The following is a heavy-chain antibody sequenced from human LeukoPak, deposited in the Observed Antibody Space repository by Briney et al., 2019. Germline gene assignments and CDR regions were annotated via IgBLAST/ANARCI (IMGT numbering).Heavy chain of an antibody. D-gene: IGHD6-6*01. V-gene: IGHV3-21*06. Sequence: GGSLRLSCAASGFTFSSFEMKWVRQAPGKGLEWVSSISTSSIYIYYADSVKGRFTISRDNAKNSLFLQMNSLRVEDTAVYYCARDIAASRYWGQGTLVTVSS. CDR3: ARDIAASRY. J-gene: IGHJ4*02. CDR1: GFTFSSFE. CDR2: ISTSSIYI.